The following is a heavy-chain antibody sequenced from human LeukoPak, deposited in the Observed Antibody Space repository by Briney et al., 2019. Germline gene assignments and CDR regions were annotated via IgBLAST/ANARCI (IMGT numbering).Heavy chain of an antibody. CDR2: ISSSSSTI. V-gene: IGHV3-48*01. D-gene: IGHD1-26*01. Sequence: GGSLRLSCAASGFRFSRYWMSWVRQAPGKGLEWVSYISSSSSTIYYADSVKGRFTISRDNAKNSLYLQMNSLRAEDTAVYYCARDPYSGSYGNYYYYFMDVWGKGTTVTISS. J-gene: IGHJ6*03. CDR1: GFRFSRYW. CDR3: ARDPYSGSYGNYYYYFMDV.